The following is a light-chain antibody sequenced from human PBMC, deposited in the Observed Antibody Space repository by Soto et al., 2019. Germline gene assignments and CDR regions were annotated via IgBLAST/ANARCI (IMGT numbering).Light chain of an antibody. V-gene: IGKV1-5*01. CDR1: QSMGSW. Sequence: DIQMTQSPSTLSASVGDRVTITCRASQSMGSWLAWYQQKPGAAPNLLIYDVFSLESGVPSRFSGSGSGTKFTLTISSLQPDDFATYYCQQYDSYPYTLGQGTKLGIK. CDR2: DVF. J-gene: IGKJ2*01. CDR3: QQYDSYPYT.